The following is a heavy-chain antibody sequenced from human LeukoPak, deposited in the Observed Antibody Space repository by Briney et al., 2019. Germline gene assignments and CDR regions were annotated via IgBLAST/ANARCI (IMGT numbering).Heavy chain of an antibody. J-gene: IGHJ6*03. CDR2: MNPNSGNT. CDR1: GYTFTSYD. Sequence: GASVKVSCKASGYTFTSYDIIWVRQATGQGLEWMGWMNPNSGNTGYAQKFQGRVTMTRNTSISTAYMELSSLRSEDTAVYYCARGGCSSTGCLYYYYYIDVWGKGTTVTVSS. V-gene: IGHV1-8*01. D-gene: IGHD2-2*01. CDR3: ARGGCSSTGCLYYYYYIDV.